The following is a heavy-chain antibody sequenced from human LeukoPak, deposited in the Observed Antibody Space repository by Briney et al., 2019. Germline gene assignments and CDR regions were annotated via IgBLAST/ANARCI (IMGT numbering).Heavy chain of an antibody. CDR1: GYTFHSYW. CDR2: IYPGDSDT. Sequence: GESLKISCKGSGYTFHSYWIGWVRQMPGKGLEWMGIIYPGDSDTRYSPSFQGQVTISADKSISTAYLQWSSQKASDTAMYYCARPWGSGWYYFDYWGQGTLVTVSS. V-gene: IGHV5-51*01. D-gene: IGHD6-19*01. J-gene: IGHJ4*02. CDR3: ARPWGSGWYYFDY.